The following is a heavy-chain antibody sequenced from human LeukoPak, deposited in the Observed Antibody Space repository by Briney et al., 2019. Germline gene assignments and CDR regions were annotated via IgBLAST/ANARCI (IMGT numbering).Heavy chain of an antibody. CDR3: ARYDYSGNFDY. CDR1: GFTFSNYW. V-gene: IGHV3-7*05. Sequence: GGSLRLSCAASGFTFSNYWMSWVRQAPGKGLEWVANIKQDASEKYYVDSVKGRFTIFRDNAKNSLYLQMNSLRAEDTAVYYCARYDYSGNFDYWGQGTLVTVSS. J-gene: IGHJ4*02. CDR2: IKQDASEK. D-gene: IGHD4-23*01.